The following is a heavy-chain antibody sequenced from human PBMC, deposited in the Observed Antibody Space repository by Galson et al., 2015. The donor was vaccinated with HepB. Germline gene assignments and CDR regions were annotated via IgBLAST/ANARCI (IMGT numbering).Heavy chain of an antibody. J-gene: IGHJ4*02. CDR3: YGGQGDY. CDR1: GSTFTGNY. Sequence: SVKVSCKASGSTFTGNYMYWVRQAPGQGLEWMGWINPNSGGTKYAQKFQGRVTMTRDTSISTAYMELSRLTSDDTAVYYCYGGQGDYWGQGTQVTVSS. D-gene: IGHD4-23*01. V-gene: IGHV1-2*02. CDR2: INPNSGGT.